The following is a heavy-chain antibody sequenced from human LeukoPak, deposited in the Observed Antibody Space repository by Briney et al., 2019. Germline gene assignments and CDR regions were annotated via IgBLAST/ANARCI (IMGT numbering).Heavy chain of an antibody. CDR2: INTDGSST. CDR3: AKRPPLPTGTAIDY. D-gene: IGHD1-1*01. CDR1: GFTFSSYW. V-gene: IGHV3-74*01. Sequence: PGGSLRLSCAASGFTFSSYWMHWVRQAPGKGLVWVSRINTDGSSTSYADSVKGRFTISRDNSKNTVYLQMNSLRAEDTAVYYCAKRPPLPTGTAIDYWGQGTMVTVSS. J-gene: IGHJ4*02.